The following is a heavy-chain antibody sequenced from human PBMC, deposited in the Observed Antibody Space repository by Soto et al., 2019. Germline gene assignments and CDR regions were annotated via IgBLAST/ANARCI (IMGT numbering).Heavy chain of an antibody. CDR3: ARGRQLEYYFDY. D-gene: IGHD6-13*01. CDR2: VYYSGST. Sequence: QVQLQESRPGLVKPSETLSLTCTVSGDSISSYYWTWIRQPPGKGLEWIGYVYYSGSTSYNPSLKSRVTISVDVSKKQFALKGNSVTAADTAVYYCARGRQLEYYFDYWGQGTLVTVSS. V-gene: IGHV4-59*12. CDR1: GDSISSYY. J-gene: IGHJ4*02.